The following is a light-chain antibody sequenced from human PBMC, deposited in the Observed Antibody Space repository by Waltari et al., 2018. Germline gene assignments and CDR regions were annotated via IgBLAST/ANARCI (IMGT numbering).Light chain of an antibody. CDR2: DAS. J-gene: IGKJ2*01. V-gene: IGKV3-11*01. CDR3: QQRSNWPYT. Sequence: EIVLTQSPATLSLSPGERATLSCRASQTVRTFLAWYQQKPGQAPRLLIFDASSRAPGIPAKFRGSGSGTDFTLTVSNLEPEDFAVYYCQQRSNWPYTFGQGTRVDIK. CDR1: QTVRTF.